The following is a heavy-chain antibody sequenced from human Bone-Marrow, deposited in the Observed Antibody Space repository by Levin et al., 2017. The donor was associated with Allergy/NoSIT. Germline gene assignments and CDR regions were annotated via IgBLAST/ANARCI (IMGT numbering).Heavy chain of an antibody. D-gene: IGHD1-7*01. CDR1: GFPLKTFG. CDR2: FSSGGGVT. V-gene: IGHV3-23*01. CDR3: TRESGSGLDWNFLVY. Sequence: TGGSLRLSCAASGFPLKTFGFNWVRQAPGKGLEWVSSFSSGGGVTYYADSVKGRFTISRDLSKNTVYLQMNSLRAEDTAVYYCTRESGSGLDWNFLVYWGQGTVVTVSS. J-gene: IGHJ4*02.